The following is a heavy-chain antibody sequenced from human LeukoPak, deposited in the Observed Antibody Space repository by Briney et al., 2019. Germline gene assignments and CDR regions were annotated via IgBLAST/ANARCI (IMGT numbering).Heavy chain of an antibody. CDR3: ARDTRLPTRLFDY. D-gene: IGHD6-25*01. Sequence: GGSLRLSCAASGFIFSSYSMNWVRQAPGKGLEWVSYISSSSSTIYYTDSVKGRFTISRDNAKNSLYLQMNSLRAEDTAVYYCARDTRLPTRLFDYWGQGTLVTVSS. CDR2: ISSSSSTI. V-gene: IGHV3-48*04. CDR1: GFIFSSYS. J-gene: IGHJ4*02.